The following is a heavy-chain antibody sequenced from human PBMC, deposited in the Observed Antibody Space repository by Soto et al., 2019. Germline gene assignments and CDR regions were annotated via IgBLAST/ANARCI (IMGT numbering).Heavy chain of an antibody. Sequence: EVPLVESGGGMVMPGGSLRLSCAASGFTFSDAWMTWIRQAPGKGLQCVGRIKRKIDGETTDYAAPVKGRFTISRDASKKTLYLEMNRLKVEDTAMYYCVTDRGGGMDVWGQGTTVTVSS. D-gene: IGHD3-10*01. CDR3: VTDRGGGMDV. J-gene: IGHJ6*01. V-gene: IGHV3-15*01. CDR1: GFTFSDAW. CDR2: IKRKIDGETT.